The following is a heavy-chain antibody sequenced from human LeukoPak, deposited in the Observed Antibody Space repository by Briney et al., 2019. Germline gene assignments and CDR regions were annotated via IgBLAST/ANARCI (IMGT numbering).Heavy chain of an antibody. CDR2: IKQDGSEK. CDR3: ARGGRRSYGDDAFDM. CDR1: GFTFNNYW. Sequence: PGGSLRLSCAASGFTFNNYWMNWVRQAPGRGLEWVANIKQDGSEKYSVDSAKGRFTISRDNAKNSLYLQMNSLRAEDTAVYYCARGGRRSYGDDAFDMWGQGTMVTVSS. V-gene: IGHV3-7*01. D-gene: IGHD3-16*01. J-gene: IGHJ3*02.